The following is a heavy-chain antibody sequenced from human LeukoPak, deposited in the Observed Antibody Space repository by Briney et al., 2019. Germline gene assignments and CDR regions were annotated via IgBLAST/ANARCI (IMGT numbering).Heavy chain of an antibody. CDR3: AREEHGNWFDP. Sequence: GASVKVSCKASGYTFTSYDINWVRQATGQGLEWMGWMNPNSGNTGYAQKFQGRVTMTRNTSISTAYMELSRLRSDDTAVYYCAREEHGNWFDPWGQGTLVTVSS. CDR2: MNPNSGNT. J-gene: IGHJ5*02. V-gene: IGHV1-8*01. D-gene: IGHD1-26*01. CDR1: GYTFTSYD.